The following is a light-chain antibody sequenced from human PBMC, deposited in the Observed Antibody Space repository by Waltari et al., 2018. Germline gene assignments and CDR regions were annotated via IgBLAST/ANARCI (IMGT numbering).Light chain of an antibody. Sequence: QSVLTQPASVSGAPGQRVTISCTGTSSNIGAGYDVHWYQQLAGTAPKLLIFSSVNRPAGVPDRVSASKSGTSASLVITGLQADDEADYYCQSFDTSLSGFVIFGGGTKVAVL. V-gene: IGLV1-40*01. CDR1: SSNIGAGYD. CDR3: QSFDTSLSGFVI. CDR2: SSV. J-gene: IGLJ2*01.